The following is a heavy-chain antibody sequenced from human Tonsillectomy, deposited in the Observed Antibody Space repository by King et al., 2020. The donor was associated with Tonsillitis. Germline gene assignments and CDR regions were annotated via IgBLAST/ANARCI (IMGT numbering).Heavy chain of an antibody. Sequence: QLQESGPGLVKPSETLSLTCSVSGGSISSRNHFWGWIRQSPGMGLEWIGSVFYSGTNYYNPSLKSRVAISLDTSKNQFSLRLTSVIAADAAVYYCANELEVIPGAPTAYFHLWGRGTLITVSS. J-gene: IGHJ2*01. CDR2: VFYSGTN. CDR3: ANELEVIPGAPTAYFHL. CDR1: GGSISSRNHF. D-gene: IGHD4/OR15-4a*01. V-gene: IGHV4-39*01.